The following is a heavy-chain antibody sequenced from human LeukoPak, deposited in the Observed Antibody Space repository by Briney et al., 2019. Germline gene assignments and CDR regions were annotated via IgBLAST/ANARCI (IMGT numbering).Heavy chain of an antibody. CDR3: ARDLYDILTGYYASYYYYGMDV. D-gene: IGHD3-9*01. CDR2: INSDGSTT. Sequence: GGSLRLSCAASGFTFSSNWMYWVRQAPGKGLVWVSRINSDGSTTSYVDSVKGRFTISRDNAKNSLYLQMNSLRAEDTAVYYCARDLYDILTGYYASYYYYGMDVWGQGTTVTVSS. V-gene: IGHV3-74*01. J-gene: IGHJ6*02. CDR1: GFTFSSNW.